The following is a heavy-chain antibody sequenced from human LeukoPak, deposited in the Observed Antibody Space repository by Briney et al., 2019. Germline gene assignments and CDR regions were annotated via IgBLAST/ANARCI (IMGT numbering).Heavy chain of an antibody. J-gene: IGHJ4*02. D-gene: IGHD3/OR15-3a*01. CDR3: AKRGVVIRVILVGFHKEAYYFES. V-gene: IGHV3-23*01. CDR1: GFTFRSYW. CDR2: ISDSGGNT. Sequence: GGSLRLSCAASGFTFRSYWMHWVRQAPGKGLEWVAGISDSGGNTKYADSVKGRFTISRDNPKNTLYLQMNSLRAEDTAVYFCAKRGVVIRVILVGFHKEAYYFESWGQGALVTVSS.